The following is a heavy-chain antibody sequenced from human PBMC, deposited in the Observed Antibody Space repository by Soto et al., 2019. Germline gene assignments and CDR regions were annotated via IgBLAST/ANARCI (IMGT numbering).Heavy chain of an antibody. CDR2: IYYSGST. CDR1: GGSISSGGYY. Sequence: PSETLSLTCTVSGGSISSGGYYWSWIRQHPGKGLEWIGYIYYSGSTYYNPSLKSRVTISVDTSKNQFSLKLSSVTAADTAVYYCARTLVGAPPFDYWGQGTLVTVSS. V-gene: IGHV4-30-4*08. J-gene: IGHJ4*02. D-gene: IGHD1-26*01. CDR3: ARTLVGAPPFDY.